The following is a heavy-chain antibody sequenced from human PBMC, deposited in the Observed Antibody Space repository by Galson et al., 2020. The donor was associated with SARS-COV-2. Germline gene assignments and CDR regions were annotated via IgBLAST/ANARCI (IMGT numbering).Heavy chain of an antibody. CDR1: GVSLRPSGMC. CDR2: LDLDDDK. D-gene: IGHD1-1*01. V-gene: IGHV2-70*01. Sequence: SGPTQVQPTQPLTLPCTFSGVSLRPSGMCGSWIRQPPGKALEWLALLDLDDDKYYHPSLQPRLTISKDTSKSQVVLTMTNMEPVDTATYYYERIPLLEQDYDYYGMDVYGQWITVTVSS. CDR3: ERIPLLEQDYDYYGMDV. J-gene: IGHJ6*02.